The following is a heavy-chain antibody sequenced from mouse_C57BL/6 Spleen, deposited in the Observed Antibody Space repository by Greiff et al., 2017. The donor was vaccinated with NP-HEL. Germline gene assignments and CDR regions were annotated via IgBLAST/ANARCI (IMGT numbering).Heavy chain of an antibody. J-gene: IGHJ4*01. D-gene: IGHD2-4*01. CDR2: ISYDGSN. Sequence: EAGPGLGKPSQSLSLTCSVTGYSITSGYYWNWIRQFPGNKLEWMGYISYDGSNNYNPSLKNRISITRDTSKNQFFLKLNSVTTEDTDTYYCARGGDDYDGGYYAMDYWGQGTSVTVSS. CDR1: GYSITSGYY. V-gene: IGHV3-6*01. CDR3: ARGGDDYDGGYYAMDY.